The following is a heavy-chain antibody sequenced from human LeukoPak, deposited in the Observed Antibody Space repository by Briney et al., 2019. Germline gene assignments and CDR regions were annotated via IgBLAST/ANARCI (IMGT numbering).Heavy chain of an antibody. V-gene: IGHV3-9*01. CDR1: GFTFDDYG. CDR2: ISWNSGSI. J-gene: IGHJ4*02. Sequence: GGSLRLSCATSGFTFDDYGMHWVRQVPGKGLEWVSGISWNSGSIGYADSVKGRFTISRDNAKNSLYLQMNSLRAEDTAVYYCARLSTAVADSDYWGRGTLVTVSS. D-gene: IGHD6-13*01. CDR3: ARLSTAVADSDY.